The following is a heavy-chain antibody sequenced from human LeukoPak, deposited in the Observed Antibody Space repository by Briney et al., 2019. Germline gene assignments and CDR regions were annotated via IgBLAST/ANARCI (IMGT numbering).Heavy chain of an antibody. J-gene: IGHJ4*02. CDR2: ISGSGDRT. D-gene: IGHD3-22*01. CDR3: AKDSGYHFLDY. Sequence: GGSLRLSCAASGITFSSYAMIWVRRAPEKGLEWVSAISGSGDRTYHADSVKGRLTISRDNSKNTLYLQMSSLRAEDTAVYYCAKDSGYHFLDYWGQGTPVTVSS. V-gene: IGHV3-23*01. CDR1: GITFSSYA.